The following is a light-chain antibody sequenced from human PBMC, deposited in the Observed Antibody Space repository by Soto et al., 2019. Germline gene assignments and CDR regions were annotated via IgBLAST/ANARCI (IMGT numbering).Light chain of an antibody. CDR2: GAS. V-gene: IGKV3-20*01. J-gene: IGKJ4*01. CDR1: QSVSTS. CDR3: QQYGSSPPLT. Sequence: EIVLTQSPGTLSLPPGERATLSCRASQSVSTSLAWYQQKPGQAPRLLIYGASSRATGIPDRFSGSGSGTDFTLTISRLEPEDFAVYYCQQYGSSPPLTFGGGAKVEIK.